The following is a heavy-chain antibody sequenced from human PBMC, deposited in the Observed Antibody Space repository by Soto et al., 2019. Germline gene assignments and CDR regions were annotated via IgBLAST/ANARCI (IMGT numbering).Heavy chain of an antibody. CDR3: ARDPPDYGSGSYFVHGVYTDY. D-gene: IGHD3-10*01. J-gene: IGHJ4*02. CDR2: ISSSGSTI. CDR1: GFTFSDYY. V-gene: IGHV3-11*01. Sequence: GGSLRLSCAASGFTFSDYYMSWIRQAPGKGLEWVSYISSSGSTIYYADSVKGRFTISRDNAKNSLYPQMNSLRAEDTAVYYCARDPPDYGSGSYFVHGVYTDYWGQGTLVTVSS.